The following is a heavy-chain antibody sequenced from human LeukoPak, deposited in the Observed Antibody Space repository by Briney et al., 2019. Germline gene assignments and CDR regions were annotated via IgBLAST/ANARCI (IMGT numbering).Heavy chain of an antibody. D-gene: IGHD6-13*01. V-gene: IGHV4-59*01. CDR3: STLAAGGDWYFDL. CDR2: IYYSVRT. CDR1: GGSMSSYY. J-gene: IGHJ2*01. Sequence: SETLSLTCTVPGGSMSSYYWSWIRQPPGKGLEWIGYIYYSVRTNYNPSLKSRVTISVDTSKNQFSLRLSSVTAADSAVYYCSTLAAGGDWYFDLWGRGTLVTVSS.